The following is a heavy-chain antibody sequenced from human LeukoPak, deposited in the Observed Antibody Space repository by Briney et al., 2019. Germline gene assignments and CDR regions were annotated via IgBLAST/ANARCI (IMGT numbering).Heavy chain of an antibody. D-gene: IGHD3-10*01. V-gene: IGHV1-2*02. J-gene: IGHJ4*02. Sequence: VKVSCKASGYTFTGYYMHWVRQAPGQGLEWMGWINPNSGGTNYAQKFQGRVTMTRDTSISTAYMELRSLRSDDTAVYYCARGDYYGSGSYDYWGQGTLVTVSS. CDR3: ARGDYYGSGSYDY. CDR2: INPNSGGT. CDR1: GYTFTGYY.